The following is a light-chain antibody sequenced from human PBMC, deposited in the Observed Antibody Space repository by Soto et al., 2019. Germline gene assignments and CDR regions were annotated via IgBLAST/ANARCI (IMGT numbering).Light chain of an antibody. V-gene: IGKV1-39*01. Sequence: DRQMTHSRSSLSASVGVRFTITCRASQGISTYLNWYQKKPVKAPKLLXYAASSLQSGVPSRFSGSGSGTDFTLTISSLQSEDFASYFCQHTFNSPPWTFGQGTKVDIK. CDR2: AAS. CDR3: QHTFNSPPWT. CDR1: QGISTY. J-gene: IGKJ1*01.